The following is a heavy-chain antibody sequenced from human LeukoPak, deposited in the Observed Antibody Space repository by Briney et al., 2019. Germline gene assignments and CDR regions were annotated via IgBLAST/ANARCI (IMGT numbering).Heavy chain of an antibody. CDR2: IIPIFGTA. CDR1: GGTFSSYA. J-gene: IGHJ4*02. CDR3: ARDALRGYSYGLTIDH. V-gene: IGHV1-69*01. Sequence: SVKVSCKASGGTFSSYAISWVRQAPGQGLEWMGGIIPIFGTANYAQKFQGRVTITADESTSTAYMELSSLRSEDTAVYYCARDALRGYSYGLTIDHWGQGTLVTVSS. D-gene: IGHD5-18*01.